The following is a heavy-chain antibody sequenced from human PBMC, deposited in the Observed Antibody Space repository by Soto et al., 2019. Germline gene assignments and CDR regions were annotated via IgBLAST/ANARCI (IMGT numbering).Heavy chain of an antibody. CDR2: ISWNSGKI. Sequence: EVQLVESGGGLVQPGRSLRLSCAASGFTFDVYAMHWVRQAPGKGLEWVSGISWNSGKIGYANSVKGRFTISRDNDNNALYLQMNSLRPADTAFYYCAKEIVGAINDWGQGTLVTVSS. V-gene: IGHV3-9*01. CDR3: AKEIVGAIND. CDR1: GFTFDVYA. J-gene: IGHJ4*02. D-gene: IGHD1-26*01.